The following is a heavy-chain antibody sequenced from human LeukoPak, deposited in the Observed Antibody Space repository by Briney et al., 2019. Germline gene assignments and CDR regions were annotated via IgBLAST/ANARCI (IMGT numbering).Heavy chain of an antibody. V-gene: IGHV3-73*01. CDR3: TRRSSDDSSGYYYQ. Sequence: GGSLKLSCAASGFTFSGSAIHWVRQASGIGLEWVGRIRSKANNYATAYAVAVKGRFTISRDDSTNTAYLQMNSLKTEDTAVYYCTRRSSDDSSGYYYQWGQGTLVTVSS. CDR1: GFTFSGSA. D-gene: IGHD3-22*01. J-gene: IGHJ4*02. CDR2: IRSKANNYAT.